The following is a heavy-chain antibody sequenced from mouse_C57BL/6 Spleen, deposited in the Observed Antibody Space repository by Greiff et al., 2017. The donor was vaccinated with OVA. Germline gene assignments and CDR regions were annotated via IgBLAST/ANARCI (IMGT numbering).Heavy chain of an antibody. CDR3: ARSLRKDYFDC. J-gene: IGHJ2*01. CDR1: GYTFTSSW. D-gene: IGHD1-1*01. V-gene: IGHV1-72*01. Sequence: QVQLKQPGAELVKPGASVKLSCKASGYTFTSSWMHWVTQRPGRGLEWIGRIDPNSGGTKYNEKFTSKATLTVDKPSSTAYMQLSSLTSEDSAVYYCARSLRKDYFDCWGQGTTLTVSS. CDR2: IDPNSGGT.